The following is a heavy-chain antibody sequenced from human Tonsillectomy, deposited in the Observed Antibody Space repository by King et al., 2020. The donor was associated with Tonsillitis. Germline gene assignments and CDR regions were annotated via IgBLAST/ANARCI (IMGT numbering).Heavy chain of an antibody. CDR2: IIPSFGTA. D-gene: IGHD2-15*01. J-gene: IGHJ3*02. CDR1: GGTFSSYA. V-gene: IGHV1-69*01. Sequence: VQLVESGAEVKKPGSSVKVSCKASGGTFSSYAISWVRQAPGQGLEWMGGIIPSFGTANYAQKFQGRVTITADESTSTAYMELSSLRSEDTAVYYCARSGLDCSGGSCSHDAFDNWGQGTMVTVSS. CDR3: ARSGLDCSGGSCSHDAFDN.